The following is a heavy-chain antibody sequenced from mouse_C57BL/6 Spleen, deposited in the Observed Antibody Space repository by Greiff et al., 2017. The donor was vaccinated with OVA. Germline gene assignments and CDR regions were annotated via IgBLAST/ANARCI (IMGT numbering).Heavy chain of an antibody. CDR3: AREHSNYFDY. D-gene: IGHD2-5*01. J-gene: IGHJ2*01. CDR1: GFTFSSYA. Sequence: EVKLVESGGGLVKPGGSLKLSCAASGFTFSSYAMSWVRQTPEKRLEWVATISDGGSYTYYPDNVKGRFTISRDNAKNNLYLQMSHLKSEDTAMYYCAREHSNYFDYWGQGTTLTVSS. CDR2: ISDGGSYT. V-gene: IGHV5-4*01.